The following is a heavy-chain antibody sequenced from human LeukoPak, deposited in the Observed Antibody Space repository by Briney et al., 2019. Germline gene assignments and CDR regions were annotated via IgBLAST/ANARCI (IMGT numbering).Heavy chain of an antibody. J-gene: IGHJ5*02. CDR3: ALGWEVATDWFDP. CDR2: VNPNSGGT. V-gene: IGHV1-2*02. Sequence: ASVKVSCKASGYTFTGYYMHWVRQAPGQGLEWMGWVNPNSGGTNYAQKFQGRVTMTRDTSISTAYMELSRLRSDDTAVYYCALGWEVATDWFDPWGQGTLVTVSS. D-gene: IGHD5-12*01. CDR1: GYTFTGYY.